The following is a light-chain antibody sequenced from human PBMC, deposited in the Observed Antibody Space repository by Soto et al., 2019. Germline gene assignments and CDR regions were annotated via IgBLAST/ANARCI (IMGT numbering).Light chain of an antibody. J-gene: IGLJ1*01. CDR2: EVS. Sequence: QSALTQPASVSGSPGQSITISCTGTSSDVGNYNLVSWYQHHPGKAPKLMIYEVSKRPSGVSNRFSGSKSGDTASLTISGLQAEDEADYYCCSYAGSNXVXGTGTKVTVL. CDR3: CSYAGSNXV. CDR1: SSDVGNYNL. V-gene: IGLV2-23*02.